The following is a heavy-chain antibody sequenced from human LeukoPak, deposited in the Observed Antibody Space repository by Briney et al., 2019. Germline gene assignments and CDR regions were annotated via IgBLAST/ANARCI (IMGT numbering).Heavy chain of an antibody. CDR2: ISAYNGNT. V-gene: IGHV1-18*01. CDR1: GYTFTNYL. CDR3: ARDQGIYNHRIIDS. Sequence: ASVKVSCKASGYTFTNYLISWVRQAPGQRLEWMGWISAYNGNTNFAQEFQGRVTMTTDTSTSTASMELRSLRSDDTAVYYCARDQGIYNHRIIDSWGQGTLVTVSS. J-gene: IGHJ4*02. D-gene: IGHD5-12*01.